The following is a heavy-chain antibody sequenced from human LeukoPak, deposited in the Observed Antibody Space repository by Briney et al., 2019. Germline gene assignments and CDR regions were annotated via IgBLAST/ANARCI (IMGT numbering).Heavy chain of an antibody. D-gene: IGHD5-18*01. CDR3: ARGREFTDGYSYGIYFDY. J-gene: IGHJ4*02. CDR2: ISGSGGST. Sequence: PGGSLRLSCAASGFTFSSYAMSWVRQAPGKGLEWVSAISGSGGSTYYADSVKGRFTISRDNSKNTLYLQMNSLRAEDTAVYYCARGREFTDGYSYGIYFDYWGQGTLVTVSS. CDR1: GFTFSSYA. V-gene: IGHV3-23*01.